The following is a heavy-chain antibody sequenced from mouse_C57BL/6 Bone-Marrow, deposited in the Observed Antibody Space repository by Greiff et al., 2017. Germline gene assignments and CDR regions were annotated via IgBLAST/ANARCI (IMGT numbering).Heavy chain of an antibody. V-gene: IGHV5-4*01. J-gene: IGHJ4*01. CDR3: ARVAYGFYAMDD. CDR2: ISDGGSYT. Sequence: EVQGVESGGGLVKPGGSLKLSCAASGFTFSSYAMSWVRQTPEKRLEWVATISDGGSYTYYPDNVKGRFTISRDNAKNNLYLQMSHLKSEDTAMYYCARVAYGFYAMDDWGQGTSVTVSS. D-gene: IGHD2-2*01. CDR1: GFTFSSYA.